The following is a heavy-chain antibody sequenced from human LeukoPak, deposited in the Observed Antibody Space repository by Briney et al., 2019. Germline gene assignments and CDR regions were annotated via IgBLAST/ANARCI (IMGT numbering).Heavy chain of an antibody. Sequence: PGGSLRLSCAASGFTVSGHPMSWVRQAPGKGLEWVSVIYRGGNTYYADSVKGRFTISRDNAKNSLYLQMNSLRAEDTAVYYCARGSIVGATYLDYWGQGTLVTVSS. CDR2: IYRGGNT. J-gene: IGHJ4*02. CDR3: ARGSIVGATYLDY. CDR1: GFTVSGHP. V-gene: IGHV3-53*01. D-gene: IGHD1-26*01.